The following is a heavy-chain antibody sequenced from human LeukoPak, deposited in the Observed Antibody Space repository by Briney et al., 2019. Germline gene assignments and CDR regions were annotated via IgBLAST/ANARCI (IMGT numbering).Heavy chain of an antibody. D-gene: IGHD3-22*01. V-gene: IGHV3-53*01. CDR2: IYSGGST. CDR1: GFTVSSNY. CDR3: ARSGSSGDYDPYLFDY. Sequence: GGSLRLSCAASGFTVSSNYMSWVRQAPGKGMEWVSVIYSGGSTYCADSVKGRFTISRDNSKNTLYLQMNSLRAEDTAVYYCARSGSSGDYDPYLFDYWGQGTLVTVSS. J-gene: IGHJ4*02.